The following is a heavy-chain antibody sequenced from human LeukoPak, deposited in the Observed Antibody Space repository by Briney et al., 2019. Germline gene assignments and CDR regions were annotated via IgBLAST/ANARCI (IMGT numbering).Heavy chain of an antibody. Sequence: PGGSLRLSCAASGFTFSGSAMHWVRQASGKGLEWVGRIRSKANSYATAYAASVKGRLTISRDDSKNTAYLQMNSLKTEDTAVYYCTPLFLGYSYGYDAFDIWGQGTVVTVPS. V-gene: IGHV3-73*01. CDR3: TPLFLGYSYGYDAFDI. J-gene: IGHJ3*02. CDR1: GFTFSGSA. CDR2: IRSKANSYAT. D-gene: IGHD5-18*01.